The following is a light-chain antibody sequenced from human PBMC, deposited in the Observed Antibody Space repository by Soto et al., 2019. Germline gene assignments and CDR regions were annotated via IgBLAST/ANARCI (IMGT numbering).Light chain of an antibody. V-gene: IGLV1-40*01. Sequence: QSVLTQPPSVSWAPGQKGTSSCTRSSSNIGAAYDGHWYQHLPGTAPKLLIYGNNNPPSGVPDRFSGSKSGTSASLAITGHQAEDEADDYCQSYDSSLSGWVFGGGTKLAVL. CDR3: QSYDSSLSGWV. CDR1: SSNIGAAYD. CDR2: GNN. J-gene: IGLJ3*02.